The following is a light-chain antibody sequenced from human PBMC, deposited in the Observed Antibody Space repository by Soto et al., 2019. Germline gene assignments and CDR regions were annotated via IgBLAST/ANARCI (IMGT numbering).Light chain of an antibody. Sequence: QSVLTQPPSASGTPGQRVTISCSGSRSNIGSNYVYWYQHLSGTAPKLLIYTNSQRPSGVPDRFSGSKSGTSASLAISGLRSEDEADYYCASWDDSLSAQVFGAGTKLTVL. CDR2: TNS. V-gene: IGLV1-47*02. CDR1: RSNIGSNY. J-gene: IGLJ3*02. CDR3: ASWDDSLSAQV.